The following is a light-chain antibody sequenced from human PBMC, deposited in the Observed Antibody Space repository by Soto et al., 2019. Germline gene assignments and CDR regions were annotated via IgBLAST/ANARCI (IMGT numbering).Light chain of an antibody. V-gene: IGLV2-23*01. Sequence: QSALTQPASVSGSPGQSITISCTGTSSDVGSYNLVSWYQQHPGKAPKLMIYECSKRPSGVSNRFSGSKSGNTAALTISGLQAEDEADYDCCSYADSSTHVVFGGGTKLTV. CDR2: ECS. J-gene: IGLJ2*01. CDR1: SSDVGSYNL. CDR3: CSYADSSTHVV.